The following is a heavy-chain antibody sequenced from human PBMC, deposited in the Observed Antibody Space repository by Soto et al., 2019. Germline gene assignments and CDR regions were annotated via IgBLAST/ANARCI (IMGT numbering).Heavy chain of an antibody. J-gene: IGHJ4*02. Sequence: PGGSLRLSCAASGFTFSSYCMHWVRQAPGKGLEWVAVISYDGSNKYYADSVKGRFTISRDNSKNTLYLQMNSLRAEDTAVYYCAKEWVYDSSGWSFDYWGQGTLVTVSS. CDR3: AKEWVYDSSGWSFDY. V-gene: IGHV3-30*18. CDR1: GFTFSSYC. CDR2: ISYDGSNK. D-gene: IGHD3-22*01.